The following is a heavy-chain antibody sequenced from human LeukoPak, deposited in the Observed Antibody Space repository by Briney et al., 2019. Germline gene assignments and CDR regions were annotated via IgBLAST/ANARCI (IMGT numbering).Heavy chain of an antibody. CDR3: ARDLGDGYNSY. D-gene: IGHD5-24*01. Sequence: GGSLRLSCVASGFTFSSYVMSWVRQAPGKGLEWVSSTSSSSSYIYYADSVKGRFTISRDNAKNSLYLQMNSLRAEDTAVYYCARDLGDGYNSYWGQGTLVTVSS. CDR2: TSSSSSYI. V-gene: IGHV3-21*01. CDR1: GFTFSSYV. J-gene: IGHJ4*02.